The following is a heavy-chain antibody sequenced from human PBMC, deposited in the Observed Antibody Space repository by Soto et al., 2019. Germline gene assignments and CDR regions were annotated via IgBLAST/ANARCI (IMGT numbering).Heavy chain of an antibody. Sequence: QVQLVQSGAEVKKPGSSVKVSCKASGGTFSSYTISWVRQAPGQGLEWMGRIIPILGIANYAQKFQGRVTITAYKSTSTAYMALSSLRSEDTAGYYCARGADSSSWWTYWGQGTLVTVSS. CDR1: GGTFSSYT. CDR3: ARGADSSSWWTY. D-gene: IGHD6-13*01. CDR2: IIPILGIA. J-gene: IGHJ4*02. V-gene: IGHV1-69*02.